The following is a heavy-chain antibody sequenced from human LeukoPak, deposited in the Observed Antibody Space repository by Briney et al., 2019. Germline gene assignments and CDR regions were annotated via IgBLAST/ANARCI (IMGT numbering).Heavy chain of an antibody. CDR3: AKTLSSSWYPIGYYYYGMDV. V-gene: IGHV3-48*02. J-gene: IGHJ6*02. CDR1: GFTFSSYS. D-gene: IGHD6-13*01. Sequence: PGGSPRLSCAASGFTFSSYSMNWVRQAPGKGLEWISYISTTSVMYYADSVKGRFTISRDNAKNSLYLQMNSLRDEDTAVYYCAKTLSSSWYPIGYYYYGMDVWGQGTTVTVSS. CDR2: ISTTSVM.